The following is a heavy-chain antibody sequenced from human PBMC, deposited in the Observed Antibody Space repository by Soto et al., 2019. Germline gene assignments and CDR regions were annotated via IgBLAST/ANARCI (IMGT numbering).Heavy chain of an antibody. CDR1: GGTFSSYA. CDR2: IIPIFGTA. D-gene: IGHD6-19*01. V-gene: IGHV1-69*01. J-gene: IGHJ4*02. Sequence: QVQLVQSGAEVKKPGSSVKVSCKASGGTFSSYAISWVRQAPGQGLEWMGGIIPIFGTANDAQNFQGRVTITADASTSTAYMELSSLSSEDTAVYYCAREGSSDHYFDYWGQGTLVTVSS. CDR3: AREGSSDHYFDY.